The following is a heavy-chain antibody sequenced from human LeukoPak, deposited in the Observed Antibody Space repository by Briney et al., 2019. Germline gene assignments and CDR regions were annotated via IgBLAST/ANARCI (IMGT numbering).Heavy chain of an antibody. V-gene: IGHV1-18*01. CDR2: ISAYNGNT. CDR3: ARDVGADFPNWFDP. Sequence: ASVKVSCKASGYTFTSYGISWVRQAPGQGLEWMGWISAYNGNTNYAQKLQGRVTMTTDTSTSTAYMELRSLRSDDPAVYYCARDVGADFPNWFDPWGQGTLVTVSS. CDR1: GYTFTSYG. J-gene: IGHJ5*02. D-gene: IGHD4/OR15-4a*01.